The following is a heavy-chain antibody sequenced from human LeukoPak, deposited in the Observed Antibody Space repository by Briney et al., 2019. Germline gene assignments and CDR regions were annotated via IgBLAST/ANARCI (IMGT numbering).Heavy chain of an antibody. J-gene: IGHJ4*02. CDR2: IKQDGSET. CDR1: GFTFSNFW. Sequence: GGSLRLSCAASGFTFSNFWMSWVRQAPGKGLEWVANIKQDGSETYFVDSVKSRFTISRDNAKNSLYLQMNSLRAEDTAVYYCARGASLANWGQGTLVTVSS. V-gene: IGHV3-7*01. CDR3: ARGASLAN.